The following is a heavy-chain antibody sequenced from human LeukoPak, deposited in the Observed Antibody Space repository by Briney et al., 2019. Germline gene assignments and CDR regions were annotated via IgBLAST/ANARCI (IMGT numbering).Heavy chain of an antibody. V-gene: IGHV3-21*01. Sequence: GGSLRLSCAGAGFTFSAYSMTWVRQAPGRTLEWVAFISRSGTYMYYGDSVKGRFTISRDNAKNSVFLQMNSLRADDTAVYYCARDGETEYYYHSAGCSHWGQGTLVTVSS. J-gene: IGHJ4*02. D-gene: IGHD3-22*01. CDR3: ARDGETEYYYHSAGCSH. CDR2: ISRSGTYM. CDR1: GFTFSAYS.